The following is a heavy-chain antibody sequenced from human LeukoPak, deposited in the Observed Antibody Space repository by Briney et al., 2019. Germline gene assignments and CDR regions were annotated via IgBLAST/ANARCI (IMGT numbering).Heavy chain of an antibody. CDR2: ITSRSSFM. CDR1: GCTFNKLS. D-gene: IGHD4-17*01. V-gene: IGHV3-21*01. CDR3: ARAHGVTTWFDP. J-gene: IGHJ5*02. Sequence: GGALRLSCEASGCTFNKLSMHWVRQVAGKGGDWVACITSRSSFMYSADSVKARFTISRDNAKNSLYLQMNSLRAEDTAVYSCARAHGVTTWFDPWGQGTQVTISS.